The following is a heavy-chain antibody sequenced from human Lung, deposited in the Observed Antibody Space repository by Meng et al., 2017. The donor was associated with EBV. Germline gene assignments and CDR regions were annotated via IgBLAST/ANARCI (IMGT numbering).Heavy chain of an antibody. D-gene: IGHD3-16*01. CDR3: AREGLVGDLRYLDL. CDR2: INPNSGGA. Sequence: QVPLVQSGAEVKKPXASVKVSWTAYAYTFAGYYMHWVRQAPGQGLEWMGRINPNSGGANYAQKLQGRVTMTRDTSISTAYMELSRLGSDDTAVYYCAREGLVGDLRYLDLWGSGTLVTVSS. V-gene: IGHV1-2*06. J-gene: IGHJ2*01. CDR1: AYTFAGYY.